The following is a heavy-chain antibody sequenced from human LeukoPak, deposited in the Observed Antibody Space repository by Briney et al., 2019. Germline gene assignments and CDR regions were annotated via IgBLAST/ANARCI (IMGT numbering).Heavy chain of an antibody. Sequence: GGPLRLSCAASGFTFSSYWMSWVRQAPGKGLEWVANIKQDGSEKYYVDSVKGRFTISRDNSKNTLYLQMNSLRAEDTAVYYCARVQRRSGSYNYFDYWGQGTLVTVSS. CDR2: IKQDGSEK. J-gene: IGHJ4*02. V-gene: IGHV3-7*01. CDR1: GFTFSSYW. D-gene: IGHD1-26*01. CDR3: ARVQRRSGSYNYFDY.